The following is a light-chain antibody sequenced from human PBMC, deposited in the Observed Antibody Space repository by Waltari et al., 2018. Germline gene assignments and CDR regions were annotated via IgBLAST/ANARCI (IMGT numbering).Light chain of an antibody. CDR2: DAS. V-gene: IGKV3-15*01. Sequence: EIVMTQSPATLSVSPGERATLSVRASQSVSNNLAWYQHKPGQSPRLLIYDASTRATGIPARFSGSGSGTEFTLTISSLQSEDFAVYYCQQYNNWPPYTFGQGTKLDIK. J-gene: IGKJ2*01. CDR3: QQYNNWPPYT. CDR1: QSVSNN.